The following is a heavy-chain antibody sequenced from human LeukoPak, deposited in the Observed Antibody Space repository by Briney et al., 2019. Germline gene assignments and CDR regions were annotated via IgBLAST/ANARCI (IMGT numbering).Heavy chain of an antibody. V-gene: IGHV4-4*07. CDR1: GGSISSYY. Sequence: SETLSLTCTVSGGSISSYYWSWIRQPAGKGLEWIGRIYTSGSTNYNPSLKSRVTISVDTSKNQFSLKLSSVTAADTAVYYCARGGYSSSWYYYYGMDVWGQGTTVTVSS. CDR3: ARGGYSSSWYYYYGMDV. CDR2: IYTSGST. D-gene: IGHD6-13*01. J-gene: IGHJ6*02.